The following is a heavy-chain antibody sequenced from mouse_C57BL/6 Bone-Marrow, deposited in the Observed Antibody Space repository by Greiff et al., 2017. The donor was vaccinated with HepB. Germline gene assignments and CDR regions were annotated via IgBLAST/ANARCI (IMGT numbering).Heavy chain of an antibody. CDR1: GYTFTDYE. Sequence: VQLQQSGAELVRPGASVTLSCKASGYTFTDYEMHWVKQTPVHGLEWIGAIDPETGGTAYNQKFKGKAILTADKSSSTAYMELRSLTSEVAAVYYCANYDYGDYWGQGNTLTVSS. D-gene: IGHD2-4*01. CDR3: ANYDYGDY. CDR2: IDPETGGT. V-gene: IGHV1-15*01. J-gene: IGHJ2*01.